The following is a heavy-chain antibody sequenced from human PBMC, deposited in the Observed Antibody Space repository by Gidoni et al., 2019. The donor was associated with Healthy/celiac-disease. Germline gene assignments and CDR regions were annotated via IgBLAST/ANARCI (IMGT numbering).Heavy chain of an antibody. V-gene: IGHV3-13*01. D-gene: IGHD4-17*01. J-gene: IGHJ4*02. CDR2: IGTAGDT. CDR3: ARVDYAGHFDY. CDR1: GFTLSSYD. Sequence: EVQLVASGGGLVQPGGSLRLSCAASGFTLSSYDMHWVRQATGKGLEWVSAIGTAGDTYYPGSVKGRFTISRENAKNSLYLQMNSLRAGDTAVYYCARVDYAGHFDYWGQGTLVTVSS.